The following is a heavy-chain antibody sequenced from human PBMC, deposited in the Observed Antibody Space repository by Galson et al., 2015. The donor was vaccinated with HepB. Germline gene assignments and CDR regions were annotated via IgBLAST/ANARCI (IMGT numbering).Heavy chain of an antibody. CDR1: GFTVSSNY. CDR3: ARYGTSQLSGWSLTFDI. D-gene: IGHD2-2*01. V-gene: IGHV3-53*01. CDR2: IYSGGST. J-gene: IGHJ3*02. Sequence: SLRLSCAASGFTVSSNYMSWVRQAPGKGLEWVSVIYSGGSTYYADSVKSRFTISRDNSKNTLYLQMNSLRAEDTAVYYCARYGTSQLSGWSLTFDIWGQGTMVTVSS.